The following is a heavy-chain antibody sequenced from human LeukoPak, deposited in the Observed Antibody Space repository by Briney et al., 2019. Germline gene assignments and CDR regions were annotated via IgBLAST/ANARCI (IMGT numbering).Heavy chain of an antibody. Sequence: SETLSLTCAVYGGSFSGYYWSWIRQHPGKGLEWIGYIYYSGSTYYNPSLKSRVTISVDTSKNQFSLKLSSVTAADTAVYYCASLVVVTASPEYFQHWGQGTLVTVSS. V-gene: IGHV4-31*11. J-gene: IGHJ1*01. CDR3: ASLVVVTASPEYFQH. D-gene: IGHD2-21*02. CDR2: IYYSGST. CDR1: GGSFSGYY.